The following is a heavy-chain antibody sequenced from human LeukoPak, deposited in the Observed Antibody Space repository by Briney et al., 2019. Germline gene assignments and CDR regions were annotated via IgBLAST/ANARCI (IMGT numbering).Heavy chain of an antibody. D-gene: IGHD5-24*01. CDR3: ARVSGYNLGSRGPFDY. Sequence: PGGSLRLSCAASGFTLRSYWMHWVRQAPGKGLVWVSRINSDGSSTSYADSVKGRFTISRDNAKNTLYLQMNSLRAEDTAVYYCARVSGYNLGSRGPFDYWGQGTLVTVSS. CDR2: INSDGSST. V-gene: IGHV3-74*01. CDR1: GFTLRSYW. J-gene: IGHJ4*02.